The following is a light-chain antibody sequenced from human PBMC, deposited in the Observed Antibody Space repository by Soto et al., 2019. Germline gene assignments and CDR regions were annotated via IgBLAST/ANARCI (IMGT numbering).Light chain of an antibody. Sequence: DIQMTQSPSSLSASVGDRVTITCRASQGITYYLAWYQQKPGKAPKLLVYSASTLQSGVPSRFSGSGSGPDFTLTISSLQPEDSATYYCQQHNSYPHTFGQGTRLENK. J-gene: IGKJ5*01. CDR1: QGITYY. CDR3: QQHNSYPHT. V-gene: IGKV1-16*01. CDR2: SAS.